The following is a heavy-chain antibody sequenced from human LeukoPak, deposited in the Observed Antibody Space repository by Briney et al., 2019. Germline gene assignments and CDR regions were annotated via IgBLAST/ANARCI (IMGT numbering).Heavy chain of an antibody. V-gene: IGHV1-18*01. CDR1: GYTFTSYG. Sequence: ASVKVSCKASGYTFTSYGISWVRQAPGQGLEWMGWISAYNGNTNYAQKLQGRVTMTTDTSTSTAYMELRSLRSDDTAVYYCARDPPGDTSGSFDYWGQGTLVTVSS. CDR2: ISAYNGNT. CDR3: ARDPPGDTSGSFDY. D-gene: IGHD3-22*01. J-gene: IGHJ4*02.